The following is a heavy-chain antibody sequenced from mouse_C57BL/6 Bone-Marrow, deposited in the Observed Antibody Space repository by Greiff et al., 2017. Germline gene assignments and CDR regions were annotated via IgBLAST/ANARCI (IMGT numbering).Heavy chain of an antibody. CDR2: INPNNGGT. J-gene: IGHJ3*01. D-gene: IGHD2-3*01. CDR1: GYTFTDYY. Sequence: EVQLQQSGPELVKPGASVKISCKASGYTFTDYYMNWVKQSHGKSLEWIGDINPNNGGTSYNQKFKGKATLTVDKSSRTAYMELRSLTSEDSAVYYCARVDDKAYWGQGTLVTVSA. V-gene: IGHV1-26*01. CDR3: ARVDDKAY.